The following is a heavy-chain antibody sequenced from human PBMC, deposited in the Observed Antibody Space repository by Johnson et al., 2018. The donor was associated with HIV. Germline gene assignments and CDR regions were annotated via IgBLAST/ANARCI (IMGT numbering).Heavy chain of an antibody. D-gene: IGHD1-26*01. CDR2: IGTAGDT. CDR3: ARELRGAQNDAFDI. CDR1: GFTFSSYA. Sequence: VQLVESGGGVVQPGRSLRLSCAASGFTFSSYAMHWVRQATGKGLEWVSAIGTAGDTYYPGSVKGRFTISRENAKNSLYLQMNSLRAGDTAVYYCARELRGAQNDAFDIWGQGTMVTVSS. V-gene: IGHV3-13*01. J-gene: IGHJ3*02.